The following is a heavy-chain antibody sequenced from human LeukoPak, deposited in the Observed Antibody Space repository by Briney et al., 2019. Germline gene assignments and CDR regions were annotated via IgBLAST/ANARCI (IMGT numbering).Heavy chain of an antibody. CDR2: IIPILGIA. CDR3: ARGGSAVTTFDY. CDR1: RGTFSSYT. J-gene: IGHJ4*02. Sequence: APLKVSSKASRGTFSSYTISWVRQAPGQGLEWMGRIIPILGIANYAQKFQGRVTITADKSTSTAHMELRSLRCQDTAVYYCARGGSAVTTFDYWGQGTLVTVSS. V-gene: IGHV1-69*02. D-gene: IGHD4-11*01.